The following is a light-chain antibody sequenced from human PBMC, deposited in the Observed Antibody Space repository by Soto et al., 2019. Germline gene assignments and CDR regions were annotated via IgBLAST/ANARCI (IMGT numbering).Light chain of an antibody. Sequence: QSALTQPASVSGSPGQSITISCTGTSSDVGGYNYVSWYQQHPVKAPNLMICDVSNRPSGVSNRFSGSKSGNTASLTISGLQAEDEADYYCSSYTSSSTFYVFGTGTKLTVL. V-gene: IGLV2-14*01. CDR3: SSYTSSSTFYV. CDR2: DVS. J-gene: IGLJ1*01. CDR1: SSDVGGYNY.